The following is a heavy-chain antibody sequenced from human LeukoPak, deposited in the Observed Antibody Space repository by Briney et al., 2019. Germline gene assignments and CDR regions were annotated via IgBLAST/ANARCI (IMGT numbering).Heavy chain of an antibody. Sequence: PGGSLSLSCATSRFIFSSYWMTWVRRTAEKGLEWVASINQDGSDKYYVDSVKGRFTISRDNAKKSLYLEMSSLRVEDTAVYYCARGYSVRGDYWGQGTLVTVSS. CDR1: RFIFSSYW. D-gene: IGHD2-21*01. CDR3: ARGYSVRGDY. CDR2: INQDGSDK. V-gene: IGHV3-7*01. J-gene: IGHJ4*02.